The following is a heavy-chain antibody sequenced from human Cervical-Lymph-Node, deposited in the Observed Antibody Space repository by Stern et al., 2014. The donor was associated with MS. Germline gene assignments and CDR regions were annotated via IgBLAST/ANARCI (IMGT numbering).Heavy chain of an antibody. CDR2: ISYDGSNK. Sequence: VQLVQSGGGVVQPGRSLRLSCAASGFTFSSYAMHWVRQAPGKGLEWGAVISYDGSNKYYAVSVKGRFTISRDNSKNTLYLQMNSLRAEDTAVYYCARTGDYYFDYWGQGTLVTVSS. J-gene: IGHJ4*02. CDR3: ARTGDYYFDY. CDR1: GFTFSSYA. D-gene: IGHD3-16*01. V-gene: IGHV3-30*01.